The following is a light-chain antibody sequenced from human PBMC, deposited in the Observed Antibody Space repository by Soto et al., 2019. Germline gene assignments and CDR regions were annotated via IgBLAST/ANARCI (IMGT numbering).Light chain of an antibody. CDR3: QRYDTYSRT. CDR1: QSISNW. J-gene: IGKJ1*01. Sequence: DIQMTQSPSTLXXXVXXXXSXTCRAXQSISNWLAWYQQKPGKPPKLLIYEASSLESGVPSRFSGSGSGTEFSLTISSLQPDDFATYYCQRYDTYSRTFGPGTKVEIK. CDR2: EAS. V-gene: IGKV1-5*03.